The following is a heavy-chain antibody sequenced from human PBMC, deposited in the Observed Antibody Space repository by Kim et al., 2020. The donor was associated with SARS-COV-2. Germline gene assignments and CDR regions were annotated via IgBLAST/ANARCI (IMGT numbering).Heavy chain of an antibody. V-gene: IGHV3-23*01. D-gene: IGHD1-1*01. CDR2: T. Sequence: TYYAESVKGRFTVSRDDSKNTVYLEMNSLRADDTALYYCAKVNWNDVGAFWGQGTLVTVSS. CDR3: AKVNWNDVGAF. J-gene: IGHJ4*02.